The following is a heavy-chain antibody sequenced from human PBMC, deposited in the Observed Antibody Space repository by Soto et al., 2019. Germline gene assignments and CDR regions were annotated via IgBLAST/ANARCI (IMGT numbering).Heavy chain of an antibody. D-gene: IGHD1-20*01. CDR3: ATSQKGYNWNYFDH. J-gene: IGHJ4*02. CDR2: VFYTGFT. V-gene: IGHV4-39*01. CDR1: GASISGSYYY. Sequence: SETLSLTCAVSGASISGSYYYWAWLRQSSGKGPEWIGSVFYTGFTSYNPSLESRVSVSVDTSKSQFSPKLSAVTAADTAVYYCATSQKGYNWNYFDHWGQGALVTVSS.